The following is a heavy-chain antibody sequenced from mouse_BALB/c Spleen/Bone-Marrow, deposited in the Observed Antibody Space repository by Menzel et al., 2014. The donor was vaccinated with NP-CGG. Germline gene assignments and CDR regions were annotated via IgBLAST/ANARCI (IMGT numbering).Heavy chain of an antibody. Sequence: QVQLQQSGAELVMPGASVKMSCKASGHTFTDHWMHWVKQRPGQGLEWIGAIDISDSYTTYNQKFKGKATLTVDESSSKVNLQIGRLASEDSAGCDCAREGANVEYWGQGTPLTVSS. V-gene: IGHV1-69*01. CDR3: AREGANVEY. CDR1: GHTFTDHW. CDR2: IDISDSYT. J-gene: IGHJ2*01.